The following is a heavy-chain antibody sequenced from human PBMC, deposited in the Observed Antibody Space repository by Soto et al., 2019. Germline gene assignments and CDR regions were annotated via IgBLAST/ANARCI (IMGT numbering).Heavy chain of an antibody. CDR2: INAGNGNT. D-gene: IGHD6-19*01. J-gene: IGHJ4*02. CDR3: ARVSGWYFLDY. Sequence: ASVKVSCKASGYPFTSYAIHWVRQAPGQRLEWMGWINAGNGNTKYSQKFQGRVTFTRDTSASTAYMELSSLRSEDTAVYYCARVSGWYFLDYWGQGTLVTVSS. CDR1: GYPFTSYA. V-gene: IGHV1-3*01.